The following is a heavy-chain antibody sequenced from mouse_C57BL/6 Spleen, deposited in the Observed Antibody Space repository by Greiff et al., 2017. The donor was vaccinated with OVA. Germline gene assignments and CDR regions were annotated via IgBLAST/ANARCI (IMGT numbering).Heavy chain of an antibody. D-gene: IGHD1-1*01. Sequence: EVQLQQSGAELVRPGASVKLSCTASGFNIKDDYMHWVKQRPEQGLEWIGWIDPENGDTEYASKFQGKATITADTSSNTAYLQLSSLTSEDTAVYYCTRNYGSSYPLTKYFDVWGTGTTVTVSS. CDR2: IDPENGDT. CDR1: GFNIKDDY. CDR3: TRNYGSSYPLTKYFDV. V-gene: IGHV14-4*01. J-gene: IGHJ1*03.